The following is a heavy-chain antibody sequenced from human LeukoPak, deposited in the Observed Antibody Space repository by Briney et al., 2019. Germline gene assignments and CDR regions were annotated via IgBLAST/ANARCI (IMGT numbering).Heavy chain of an antibody. V-gene: IGHV4-59*04. D-gene: IGHD5-18*01. CDR2: IYYSGST. Sequence: SETLSLTCTVSGGSITPYYWSWIRQPPGKGLEWIGYIYYSGSTYYNPSLKSRVTISVDTSKNQFSLKLSSVTAADTAVHYCATRQNSGYSYGWSYYYYMDVWGKGTTVTISS. CDR3: ATRQNSGYSYGWSYYYYMDV. CDR1: GGSITPYY. J-gene: IGHJ6*03.